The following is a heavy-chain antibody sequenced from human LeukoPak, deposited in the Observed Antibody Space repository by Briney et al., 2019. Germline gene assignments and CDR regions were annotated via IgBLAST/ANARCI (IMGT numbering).Heavy chain of an antibody. Sequence: KPSETLSLTCTVSGGFTSAYYWSWVRQPLGKGLEWIGSVFYSRNSNYNPSLTRRVTMSVDTSKSHFSLKLTSVIAADTAVYYCARVNPLGYFDQWGQGTLVAVSS. CDR3: ARVNPLGYFDQ. J-gene: IGHJ4*02. V-gene: IGHV4-59*13. CDR1: GGFTSAYY. CDR2: VFYSRNS.